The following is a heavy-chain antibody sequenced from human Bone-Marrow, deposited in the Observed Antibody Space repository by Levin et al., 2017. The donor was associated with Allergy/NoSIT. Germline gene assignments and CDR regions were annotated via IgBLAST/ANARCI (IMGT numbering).Heavy chain of an antibody. Sequence: GESLKISCAASGFTFSSYAMSWVRQAPGKGLEWVSAISGSGGSTYYADSVKGRFTISRDNSKNTLYLQMNSLRAEDTAVYYCANRDIVVVPAAMTAFDIWGQGTMVTVSS. CDR1: GFTFSSYA. J-gene: IGHJ3*02. CDR3: ANRDIVVVPAAMTAFDI. D-gene: IGHD2-2*01. V-gene: IGHV3-23*01. CDR2: ISGSGGST.